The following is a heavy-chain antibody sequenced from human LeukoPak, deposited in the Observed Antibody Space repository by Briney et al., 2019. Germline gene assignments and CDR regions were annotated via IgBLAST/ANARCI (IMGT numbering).Heavy chain of an antibody. V-gene: IGHV3-30*02. Sequence: PGGSLRLSCAASGFTFDDYGMSWVRQAPGKGLEWVAFIRYDGSNKYYADSVKGRFTISRDNSKNTLYLQMNSLRAEDTAVYYCAKERSITMIVVVMSGFDPWGQGTLVTVSS. D-gene: IGHD3-22*01. J-gene: IGHJ5*02. CDR2: IRYDGSNK. CDR3: AKERSITMIVVVMSGFDP. CDR1: GFTFDDYG.